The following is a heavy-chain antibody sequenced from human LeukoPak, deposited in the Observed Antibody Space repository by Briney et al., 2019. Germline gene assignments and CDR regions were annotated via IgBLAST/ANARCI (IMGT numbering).Heavy chain of an antibody. J-gene: IGHJ5*02. D-gene: IGHD2-15*01. CDR1: GGSFSGYY. V-gene: IGHV4-34*09. Sequence: PSETLSLTCAVYGGSFSGYYWSWIRQPPGKGLEWIGEINHSGSTNYNPSLKSRVSVSVDTSRNQFSLKLTSVTAADTAVYYCAREGCSGGSCFSDGHWFDPWGQGTLVTVSS. CDR2: INHSGST. CDR3: AREGCSGGSCFSDGHWFDP.